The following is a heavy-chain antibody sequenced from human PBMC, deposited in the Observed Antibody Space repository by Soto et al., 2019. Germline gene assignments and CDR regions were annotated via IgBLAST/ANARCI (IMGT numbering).Heavy chain of an antibody. J-gene: IGHJ6*02. V-gene: IGHV1-69*01. D-gene: IGHD2-2*02. CDR3: ARDEDFVVVPAAIKWSYGMDV. CDR1: GGTFSSYA. Sequence: QVQLVQSGAEVKKPGSSVKVSCKASGGTFSSYAISWVRQAPGQGLEWMGGIIPIFGTANYAQKFRGRVTITADESTSTAYMELSSLRSEDTAVYYCARDEDFVVVPAAIKWSYGMDVWGQGTTVTVSS. CDR2: IIPIFGTA.